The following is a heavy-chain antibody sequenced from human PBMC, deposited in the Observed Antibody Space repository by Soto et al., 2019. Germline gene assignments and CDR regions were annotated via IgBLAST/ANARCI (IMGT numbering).Heavy chain of an antibody. J-gene: IGHJ4*02. D-gene: IGHD6-25*01. Sequence: QVQLVQSGAEVKKPGASVKVSCKASGYTFTSYHINWVRQATGQGLEWMGWMNPNSGNTGYAQKLQGRVTMTRNTSKSTDYMELSSLRSEDTAVYYCARERSLAANYWGQGTLVTVSS. V-gene: IGHV1-8*01. CDR2: MNPNSGNT. CDR3: ARERSLAANY. CDR1: GYTFTSYH.